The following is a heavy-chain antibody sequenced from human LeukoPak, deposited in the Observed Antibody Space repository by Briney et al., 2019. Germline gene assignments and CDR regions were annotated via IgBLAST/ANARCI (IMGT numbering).Heavy chain of an antibody. Sequence: GASVKVSCKASGYTFTDYYMHWVRQAPGQGLEWMGRINPNSGDPNYPQKFQGRVTMTRDTSISTAYMEMSSLISDDTAVYYCARSARHCNNGVCFTDYYIDLWGKGTTVIVSS. CDR3: ARSARHCNNGVCFTDYYIDL. CDR2: INPNSGDP. CDR1: GYTFTDYY. J-gene: IGHJ6*03. V-gene: IGHV1-2*06. D-gene: IGHD2-8*01.